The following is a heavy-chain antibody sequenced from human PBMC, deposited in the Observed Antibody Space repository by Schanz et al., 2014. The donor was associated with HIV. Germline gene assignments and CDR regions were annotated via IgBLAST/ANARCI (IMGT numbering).Heavy chain of an antibody. V-gene: IGHV3-7*01. CDR2: IKQDGSEK. D-gene: IGHD6-13*01. CDR1: GFTFSRYW. CDR3: AKEEQQLGGVGGYHFDY. J-gene: IGHJ4*02. Sequence: EVQLLESGGGLVQPGGSLRLSCAASGFTFSRYWMSWVRQAPGKGLEWVANIKQDGSEKHYVASVKGRFTISRDNAKNSLYLQMNSLRAEDTAVYYCAKEEQQLGGVGGYHFDYWGQGTLVTVSS.